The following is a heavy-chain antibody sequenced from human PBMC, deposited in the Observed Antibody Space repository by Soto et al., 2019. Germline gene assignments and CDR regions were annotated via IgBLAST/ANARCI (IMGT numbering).Heavy chain of an antibody. J-gene: IGHJ2*01. Sequence: GGSLRLSCEASGFTIGDSVMHWVRQAPGKGLEWVSGISWNSANIVYAGSVKGRFTISRDNAKNSLYLQMNSLRPEDTAFYYCVRDLSHDLTYWYFDLWGRGTLVTVSS. CDR3: VRDLSHDLTYWYFDL. CDR1: GFTIGDSV. V-gene: IGHV3-9*01. CDR2: ISWNSANI. D-gene: IGHD1-1*01.